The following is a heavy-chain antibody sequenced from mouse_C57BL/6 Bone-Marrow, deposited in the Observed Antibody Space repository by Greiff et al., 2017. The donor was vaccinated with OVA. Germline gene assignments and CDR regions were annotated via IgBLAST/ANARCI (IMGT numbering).Heavy chain of an antibody. Sequence: EVMLVESGGGLVKPGGSLKLSCAASGFTFSDYGMHWVRQAPEKGLEWVAYISSGSSTIYYADTVKGRFTISRDNAKNTLFLQRTSLRSEDTAMYYCARGSNYYFDYWGQGTTLTVSS. J-gene: IGHJ2*01. CDR2: ISSGSSTI. D-gene: IGHD2-5*01. V-gene: IGHV5-17*01. CDR3: ARGSNYYFDY. CDR1: GFTFSDYG.